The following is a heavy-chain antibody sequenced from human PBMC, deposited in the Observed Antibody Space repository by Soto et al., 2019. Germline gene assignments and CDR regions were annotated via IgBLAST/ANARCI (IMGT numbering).Heavy chain of an antibody. Sequence: SETLSLTXTVSGGSISSSYWSWIRQHPGKGLEWIGYIYNSGSSYYNPSLKSRVIISVDTSKNHFSLNLTAVTAADTAVYYCARGTMLRGPGYYYAMDVWGQGTTVTVSS. D-gene: IGHD3-10*01. V-gene: IGHV4-59*12. CDR1: GGSISSSY. CDR3: ARGTMLRGPGYYYAMDV. CDR2: IYNSGSS. J-gene: IGHJ6*02.